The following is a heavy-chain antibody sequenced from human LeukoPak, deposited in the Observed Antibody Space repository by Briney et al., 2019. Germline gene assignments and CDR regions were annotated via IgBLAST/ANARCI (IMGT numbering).Heavy chain of an antibody. J-gene: IGHJ6*02. CDR2: IIPIFGTA. D-gene: IGHD2-2*02. CDR3: ARDPPDIVVVPAAIPVGRYYYYGRDV. CDR1: GGTFSSYA. V-gene: IGHV1-69*01. Sequence: AASVKVSCKASGGTFSSYAISWGRQAPGQGLEWMGGIIPIFGTANYAQKFQGRVTITADESTRTAYMELSSLRSEDTAVYYCARDPPDIVVVPAAIPVGRYYYYGRDVWAKGPRSPST.